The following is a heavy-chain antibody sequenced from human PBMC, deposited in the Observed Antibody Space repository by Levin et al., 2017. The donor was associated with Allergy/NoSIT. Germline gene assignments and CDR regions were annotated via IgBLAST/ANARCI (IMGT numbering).Heavy chain of an antibody. CDR1: GYSFTSYW. CDR3: ARLPYSSSRRYYYYGMDV. CDR2: IYPGDSDT. J-gene: IGHJ6*02. Sequence: GGSLRLSCKGSGYSFTSYWIGWVRQMPGKGLEWMGIIYPGDSDTRYSPSFQGQVTISADKSISTAYLQWSSLKASDTAMYYCARLPYSSSRRYYYYGMDVWGQGTTVTVSS. V-gene: IGHV5-51*01. D-gene: IGHD6-13*01.